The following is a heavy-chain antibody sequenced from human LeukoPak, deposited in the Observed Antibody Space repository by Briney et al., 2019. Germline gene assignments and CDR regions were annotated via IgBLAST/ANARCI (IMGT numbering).Heavy chain of an antibody. D-gene: IGHD4-17*01. CDR1: GFTFSSYS. CDR3: ARDRYDYGHAFDI. Sequence: PGGSLRLSCAASGFTFSSYSMNWVRQAPGKGLEWVSSISSSSSYIYYADSVKGRFTISRDNAKNSLYLQMNSLRAEDTAVYYCARDRYDYGHAFDIWGQGTMVTVSS. CDR2: ISSSSSYI. V-gene: IGHV3-21*01. J-gene: IGHJ3*02.